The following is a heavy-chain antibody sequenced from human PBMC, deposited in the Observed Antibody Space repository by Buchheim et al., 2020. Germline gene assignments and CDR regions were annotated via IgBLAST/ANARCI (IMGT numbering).Heavy chain of an antibody. J-gene: IGHJ4*02. CDR1: GVSISDYY. CDR3: AGDYFDSSGYSDY. Sequence: QVQLQESGPGLVEPSETLSLTCTVSGVSISDYYWSWIRQPPGKGLEWIGYLYNSGSTNFNPSLKSRVPISVDTSKNQFSLNLSSVTAADTAVYYCAGDYFDSSGYSDYWGQGTL. CDR2: LYNSGST. D-gene: IGHD3-22*01. V-gene: IGHV4-59*01.